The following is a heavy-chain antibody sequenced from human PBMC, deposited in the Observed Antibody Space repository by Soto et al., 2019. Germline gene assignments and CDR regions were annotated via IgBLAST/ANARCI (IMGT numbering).Heavy chain of an antibody. CDR1: GGSIYRSGYY. J-gene: IGHJ4*02. D-gene: IGHD2-15*01. Sequence: SETLSLTCTVSGGSIYRSGYYWGWIRQPPGRGLEWIGNIDYNGVTYSNPSLKSRVTISRDTSKTQFSLKLTSVTAADTALYYCGKVLVGATGHTDSDSWGPGTLVTVS. CDR3: GKVLVGATGHTDSDS. CDR2: IDYNGVT. V-gene: IGHV4-39*01.